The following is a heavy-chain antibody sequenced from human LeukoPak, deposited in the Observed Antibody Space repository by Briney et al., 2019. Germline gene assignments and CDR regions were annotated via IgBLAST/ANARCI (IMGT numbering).Heavy chain of an antibody. CDR3: ARRGHYDFWSGPFYY. CDR1: GFTFSSYG. J-gene: IGHJ4*02. V-gene: IGHV1-2*02. D-gene: IGHD3-3*01. CDR2: INPNSGGT. Sequence: PGGSLRLSCAASGFTFSSYGMHWVRQAPGQGLEWMGWINPNSGGTNYAQKFQGRVTMTRDTSISTAYMELGRLRSDDTAVYYCARRGHYDFWSGPFYYWGQGTLVTVSS.